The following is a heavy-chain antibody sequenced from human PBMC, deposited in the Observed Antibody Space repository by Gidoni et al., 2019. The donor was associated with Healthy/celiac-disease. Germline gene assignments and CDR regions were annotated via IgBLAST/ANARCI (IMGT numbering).Heavy chain of an antibody. J-gene: IGHJ4*02. CDR1: GSTFCCYA. V-gene: IGHV3-23*01. D-gene: IGHD6-19*01. CDR3: AKVHLPGIAVAGKPYYFDY. Sequence: EEQPLESGRGLVQPGGSLRLSCAASGSTFCCYAMRWVRQAPGNGLAWVSGISCSGGSTYYAVSVKGRFTISRDNSKNTLYLQMNSLRAEDTAVYYCAKVHLPGIAVAGKPYYFDYWGQGTLVTVSS. CDR2: ISCSGGST.